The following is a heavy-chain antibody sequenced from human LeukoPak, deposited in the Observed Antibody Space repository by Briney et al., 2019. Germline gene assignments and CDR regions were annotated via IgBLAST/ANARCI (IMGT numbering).Heavy chain of an antibody. CDR1: GYSFTSYW. Sequence: GESLKISCKGSGYSFTSYWIGWVRQMPGKGLEWMGIIYPGDSDTRYSPSFQGQVTISADKSISTAYLQWSSLKASDTAMYYCARIAAAGIATYYMDVWGKGTTVTISS. CDR2: IYPGDSDT. J-gene: IGHJ6*03. V-gene: IGHV5-51*01. D-gene: IGHD6-13*01. CDR3: ARIAAAGIATYYMDV.